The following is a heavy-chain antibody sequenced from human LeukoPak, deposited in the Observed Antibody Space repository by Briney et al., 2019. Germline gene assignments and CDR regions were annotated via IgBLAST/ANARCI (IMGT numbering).Heavy chain of an antibody. J-gene: IGHJ4*02. D-gene: IGHD1-26*01. CDR3: ARGQGGNYYLNYFDY. CDR1: GGSFTTYY. CDR2: FYYSGST. Sequence: SETLSLTCTVTGGSFTTYYWSWIRQPPGKGLEWIGHFYYSGSTNYNPSLRSRVTISVDTSRNRFSLRLTSATAADTAVYYCARGQGGNYYLNYFDYWGQGALVTVSS. V-gene: IGHV4-59*12.